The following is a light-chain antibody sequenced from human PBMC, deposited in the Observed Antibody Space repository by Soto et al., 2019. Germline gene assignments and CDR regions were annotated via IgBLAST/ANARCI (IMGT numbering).Light chain of an antibody. CDR1: QSISDS. J-gene: IGKJ1*01. CDR3: QQYNGYWT. V-gene: IGKV1-5*03. CDR2: EAY. Sequence: DIQMTQSPSTLSASVGDRVTITCRASQSISDSLAWYQQKPGKAPKLLIYEAYSLKSGVPSRFSGSRSVTDYTLTISSLQPDDFATYYCQQYNGYWTFGQGTKVEIK.